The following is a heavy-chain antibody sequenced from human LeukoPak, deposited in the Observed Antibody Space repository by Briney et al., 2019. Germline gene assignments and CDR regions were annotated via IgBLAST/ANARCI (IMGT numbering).Heavy chain of an antibody. J-gene: IGHJ2*01. CDR3: ARLGRTSYWYFDL. D-gene: IGHD2-2*01. CDR1: GGSISSYY. CDR2: IYYSGST. V-gene: IGHV4-59*08. Sequence: PSGTPSLPCPVSGGSISSYYWSWLRPPPGKGLEGIGYIYYSGSTNYNPSLKSRVTISVDTSKNQFSLKLSSVTAADTAVYYCARLGRTSYWYFDLWGRGTLVTVSS.